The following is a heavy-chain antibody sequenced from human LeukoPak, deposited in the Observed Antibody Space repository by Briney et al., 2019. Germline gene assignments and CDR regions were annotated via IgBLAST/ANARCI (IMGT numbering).Heavy chain of an antibody. CDR1: GFTFSSYW. J-gene: IGHJ6*02. CDR2: IKQDGSEK. Sequence: GGSLSLSCAASGFTFSSYWMSWVRQAPGKGLEWVANIKQDGSEKYYVDSVKGRFTISRDNAKNSLYLQMNSLRAEDTAVYYCARVSILTGVYYYGMDVWGQGTLVTVSS. CDR3: ARVSILTGVYYYGMDV. V-gene: IGHV3-7*01. D-gene: IGHD3-9*01.